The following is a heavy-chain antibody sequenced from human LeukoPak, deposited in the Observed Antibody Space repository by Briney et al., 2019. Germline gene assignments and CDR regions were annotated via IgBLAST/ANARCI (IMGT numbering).Heavy chain of an antibody. Sequence: SETLSLTCTVSGGSISSYYWSWIRQPPGKGLEWIGYIYYSGSTNYNPSLKSRVTISVDTSKNQFSLKLSSVTAADTAVYYCARPDYYGSGGTWGQGTLVTVSS. CDR3: ARPDYYGSGGT. J-gene: IGHJ5*02. CDR1: GGSISSYY. D-gene: IGHD3-10*01. V-gene: IGHV4-59*08. CDR2: IYYSGST.